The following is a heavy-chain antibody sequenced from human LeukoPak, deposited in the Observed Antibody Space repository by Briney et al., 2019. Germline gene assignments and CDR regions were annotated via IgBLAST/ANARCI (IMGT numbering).Heavy chain of an antibody. CDR2: ISWNSGSM. V-gene: IGHV3-9*01. J-gene: IGHJ4*02. Sequence: GGSLRLSCAASGFTFDDYAMHWVRQAPGKGLEWVSGISWNSGSMGYADSVKGRFTISRDNAKNSLYLQMNSLRAEDTALYYCAKAQNYDSSGSPDYWGQGTLVTVSS. CDR3: AKAQNYDSSGSPDY. CDR1: GFTFDDYA. D-gene: IGHD3-22*01.